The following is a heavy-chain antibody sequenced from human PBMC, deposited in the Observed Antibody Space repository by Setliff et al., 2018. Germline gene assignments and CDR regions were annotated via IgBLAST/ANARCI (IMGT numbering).Heavy chain of an antibody. CDR1: GASFSAITYY. CDR3: AKGGGRYHSDS. J-gene: IGHJ4*02. CDR2: VHYSGNI. Sequence: SETLSLTCSVSGASFSAITYYWAWIRQPPGKGLEWIGDVHYSGNIYYKSSLQTRATISLDTSTNQFSLKLASMTAADTAVYYCAKGGGRYHSDSWGQGILVTVSS. V-gene: IGHV4-39*07. D-gene: IGHD1-1*01.